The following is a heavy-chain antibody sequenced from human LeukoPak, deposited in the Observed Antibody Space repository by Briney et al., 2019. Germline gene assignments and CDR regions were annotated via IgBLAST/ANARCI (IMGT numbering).Heavy chain of an antibody. J-gene: IGHJ4*02. D-gene: IGHD2-15*01. V-gene: IGHV1-2*02. Sequence: ASVKVSCKASGYTFTGYYMHWVRQAPGRGLEWMGWINPNSGGTNYAQKFQGRVTMTRDTSISTAYMELSRLRSDDTAVYYCARGSSLLHKFAIDYSGQGTLVTVSS. CDR2: INPNSGGT. CDR3: ARGSSLLHKFAIDY. CDR1: GYTFTGYY.